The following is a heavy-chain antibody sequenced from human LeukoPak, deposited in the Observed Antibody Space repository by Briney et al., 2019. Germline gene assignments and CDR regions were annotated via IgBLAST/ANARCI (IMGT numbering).Heavy chain of an antibody. V-gene: IGHV1-69*06. D-gene: IGHD3-10*01. CDR2: IIPIFVTA. CDR1: GGTFSSYV. J-gene: IGHJ6*03. CDR3: ARADMRTMVRGYYYYYYMDV. Sequence: SVKLSCKASGGTFSSYVISWVRQAPGPGLEWLGRIIPIFVTANYAQKFQGRVTITADKSTSTAYMELSSLRSEDTAVYYCARADMRTMVRGYYYYYYMDVWGKGTTVTVSS.